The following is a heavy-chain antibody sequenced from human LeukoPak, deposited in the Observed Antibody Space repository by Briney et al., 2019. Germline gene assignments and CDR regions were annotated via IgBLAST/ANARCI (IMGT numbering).Heavy chain of an antibody. J-gene: IGHJ4*02. CDR1: GFTFSSYW. V-gene: IGHV3-74*01. D-gene: IGHD3-22*01. Sequence: PGGSLRLSCAASGFTFSSYWMHWVRQAPGKGLVWVSRINSDGSSTNYADSVKGRFTISRDNAKNTLYLQMNSLRAEDTAVYYCAKYQGGYRDNYWGQGTLATVSS. CDR3: AKYQGGYRDNY. CDR2: INSDGSST.